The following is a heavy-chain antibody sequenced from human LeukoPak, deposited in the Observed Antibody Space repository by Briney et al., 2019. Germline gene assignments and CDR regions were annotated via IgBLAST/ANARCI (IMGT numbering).Heavy chain of an antibody. V-gene: IGHV3-7*01. D-gene: IGHD6-6*01. J-gene: IGHJ4*02. CDR3: SNGIYSSSY. CDR1: GFTFSSYS. CDR2: INQDGSGE. Sequence: GGSLRLSCAASGFTFSSYSMNWVRQAPGKELEWISNINQDGSGEYYVDSVRGRFTAPRDNAKNSLYLQMNYLRADDTAVYYCSNGIYSSSYWGQGTLVTVSS.